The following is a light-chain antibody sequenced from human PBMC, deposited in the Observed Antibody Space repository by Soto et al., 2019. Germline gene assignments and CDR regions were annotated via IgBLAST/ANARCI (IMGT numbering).Light chain of an antibody. CDR1: QSIDRW. Sequence: IQVPQCPSTVPASVGDRATITRRASQSIDRWLAWSPQRPGKAPKILIYHASSLETGVPSRLSGGGSGTVFTLTIRRLPRDESATFICQQCRSYGTFGQGTKVDIK. V-gene: IGKV1-5*01. CDR2: HAS. CDR3: QQCRSYGT. J-gene: IGKJ1*01.